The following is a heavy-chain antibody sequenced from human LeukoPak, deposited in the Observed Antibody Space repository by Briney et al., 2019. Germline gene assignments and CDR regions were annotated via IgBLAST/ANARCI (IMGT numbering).Heavy chain of an antibody. CDR2: INHSGST. CDR1: GGAFSGYY. Sequence: SETLSLTCAVYGGAFSGYYWSWIRQRPGKGLEWIGEINHSGSTNSNPSLKSRVTISVDTSKNQFSLKLCSVTAADTGVYYCARAGGGYYDFWSGYYTPFFDYWGQGTLVTVSS. V-gene: IGHV4-34*01. CDR3: ARAGGGYYDFWSGYYTPFFDY. D-gene: IGHD3-3*01. J-gene: IGHJ4*02.